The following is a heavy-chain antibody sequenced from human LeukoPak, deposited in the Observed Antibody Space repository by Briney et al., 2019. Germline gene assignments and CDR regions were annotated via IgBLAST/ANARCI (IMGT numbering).Heavy chain of an antibody. CDR2: INGDGSST. D-gene: IGHD3-10*01. J-gene: IGHJ4*02. CDR3: ARSRWLTN. V-gene: IGHV3-74*03. CDR1: GFTISSYW. Sequence: QTGGSLRLSCGATGFTISSYWMHWVHQAPGKGLVWVSRINGDGSSTTYADSVKGRFTISRDNAKNTLYLQMNSLRAEDTAVYYCARSRWLTNWGQGTLVTVSS.